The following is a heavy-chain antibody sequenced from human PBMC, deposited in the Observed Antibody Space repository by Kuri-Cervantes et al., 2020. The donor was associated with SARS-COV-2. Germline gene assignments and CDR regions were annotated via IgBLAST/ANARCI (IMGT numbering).Heavy chain of an antibody. Sequence: LSLTCEASGFTSSAYAMQWVRHVPGKGLQWLAVMSSDGISKYYLDSVRGRFTISRDNSRNTLYLHMNSLRVEDTAVYYCARDPNAYNFWSGFKGGIDYWGQGTLVTVSS. CDR3: ARDPNAYNFWSGFKGGIDY. CDR2: MSSDGISK. J-gene: IGHJ4*02. CDR1: GFTSSAYA. V-gene: IGHV3-30*16. D-gene: IGHD3-3*01.